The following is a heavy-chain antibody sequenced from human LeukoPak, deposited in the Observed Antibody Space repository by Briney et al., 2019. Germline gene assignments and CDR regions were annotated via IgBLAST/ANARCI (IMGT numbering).Heavy chain of an antibody. Sequence: ASVKVSCKACGYTFTGYYMHWVRQAPGQGLEWMGRINPNSGGTNYAQKFQDRVTMTRDTSISTAYMELSRLRSDDTAVYYCARDLDSVAAADYWGQGTLVTVSS. CDR1: GYTFTGYY. V-gene: IGHV1-2*06. J-gene: IGHJ4*02. CDR3: ARDLDSVAAADY. CDR2: INPNSGGT. D-gene: IGHD6-13*01.